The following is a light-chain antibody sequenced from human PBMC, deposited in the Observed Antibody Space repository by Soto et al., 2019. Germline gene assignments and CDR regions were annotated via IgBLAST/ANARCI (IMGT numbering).Light chain of an antibody. CDR3: QQYNNWPLT. CDR1: QSVSSN. J-gene: IGKJ5*01. Sequence: ERVLTTVLAPQSVHPAQPVTLSCSASQSVSSNLAWYQQKPGQAPRLLIYGASTRATGIPARFSGSGSGTEFTLTISSLQSEDFAVYYCQQYNNWPLTFGQGTRLEIK. V-gene: IGKV3-15*01. CDR2: GAS.